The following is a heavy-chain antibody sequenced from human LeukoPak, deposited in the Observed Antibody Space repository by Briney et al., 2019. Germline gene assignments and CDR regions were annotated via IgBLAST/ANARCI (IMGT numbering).Heavy chain of an antibody. CDR2: LSGTGGST. CDR3: AKKGLASDGRPPYFDY. D-gene: IGHD6-13*01. CDR1: GFTFSRYA. Sequence: GGSLRLFCAASGFTFSRYAMNWIRQAPGKGLEWVSALSGTGGSTYYADSVKGRFTISRDNSRNTLYLQMNSLRVEDTAVYYCAKKGLASDGRPPYFDYWGQGALVTVSS. J-gene: IGHJ4*02. V-gene: IGHV3-23*01.